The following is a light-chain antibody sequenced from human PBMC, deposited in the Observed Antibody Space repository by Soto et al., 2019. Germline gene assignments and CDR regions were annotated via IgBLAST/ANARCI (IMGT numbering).Light chain of an antibody. CDR3: QQYDNSPPRWT. V-gene: IGKV3-20*01. CDR2: GAS. CDR1: QCVSSSD. Sequence: EIVLTQSPGTLSLSPGERATLSCMASQCVSSSDLAWYQQKVGQPPRLLIYGASNRVTGIPDRFSGSGSGTDFTLTINRLEPEDFAVYYCQQYDNSPPRWTFGQGTKVDIK. J-gene: IGKJ1*01.